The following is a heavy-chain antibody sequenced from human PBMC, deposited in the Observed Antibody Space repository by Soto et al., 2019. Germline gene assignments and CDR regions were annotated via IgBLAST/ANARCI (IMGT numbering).Heavy chain of an antibody. CDR2: IYPGDSDI. D-gene: IGHD3-10*01. V-gene: IGHV5-51*01. CDR1: GYIFTIFW. Sequence: PGESLKISCEASGYIFTIFWIGWVRQMPGKGLEWMGVIYPGDSDIRYSPSFQGQVTISADRSISTAYLQWNSLKASDTAMYYCAGWGASGSIDSWRQGTLVTVSS. J-gene: IGHJ4*02. CDR3: AGWGASGSIDS.